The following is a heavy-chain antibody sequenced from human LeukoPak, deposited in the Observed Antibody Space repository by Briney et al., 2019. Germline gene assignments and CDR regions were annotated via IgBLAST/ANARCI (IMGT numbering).Heavy chain of an antibody. D-gene: IGHD4-11*01. CDR2: INPNSGGT. J-gene: IGHJ5*02. CDR1: GYTFTGYY. V-gene: IGHV1-2*02. CDR3: AREVTLLGNWFDP. Sequence: GASAKVSCKASGYTFTGYYMHWVRQAPGQGLEWMGWINPNSGGTNYAQKFQGRVTMTRDTSISTAYMELSRLRSDDTAVYYCAREVTLLGNWFDPWGQGTLVTVSS.